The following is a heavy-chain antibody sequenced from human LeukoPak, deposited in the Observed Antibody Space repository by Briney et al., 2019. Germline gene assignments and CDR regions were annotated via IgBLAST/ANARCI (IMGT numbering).Heavy chain of an antibody. Sequence: GGSLRLSCAASGFTFDDYAMHWVRHAPGKGLEWVSLISGDGGSTYYADSVKGRFTISRDNCKNSLYLQMNSLRTEDTALYYCAKGSRRGSLLYAFDIWGQGTMVTVSS. CDR3: AKGSRRGSLLYAFDI. CDR2: ISGDGGST. V-gene: IGHV3-43*02. CDR1: GFTFDDYA. J-gene: IGHJ3*02. D-gene: IGHD5-12*01.